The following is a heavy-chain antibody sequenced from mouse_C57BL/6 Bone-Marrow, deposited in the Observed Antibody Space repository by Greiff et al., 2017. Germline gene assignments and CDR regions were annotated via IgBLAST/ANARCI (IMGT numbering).Heavy chain of an antibody. CDR3: ARSYYSNSGDY. Sequence: EVKLEESGGGLVKPGGSLKLSCAASGFTFSSYAMSWVRQTPEKRLEWVATISDGGSYTYYPDNVKGRFTISRDNAKNNLYLQMSHLKSEDTAMYYCARSYYSNSGDYWGQGTSVTVSS. D-gene: IGHD2-5*01. J-gene: IGHJ4*01. V-gene: IGHV5-4*03. CDR1: GFTFSSYA. CDR2: ISDGGSYT.